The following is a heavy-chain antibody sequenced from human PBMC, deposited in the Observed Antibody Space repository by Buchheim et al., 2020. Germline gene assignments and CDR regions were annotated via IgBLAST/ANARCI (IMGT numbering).Heavy chain of an antibody. CDR3: ATGLYNWNDENYYGMDV. Sequence: QVQLVESGGGVVQPGRSLRLSCAASGFTFSSYGMHWVRQAPGKGLEWVAVISYDGSNKYYADSVKGRFTISRDNSKNTLYLQMNSLRAEDTAVYYSATGLYNWNDENYYGMDVWGQGTT. D-gene: IGHD1-1*01. V-gene: IGHV3-30*03. CDR2: ISYDGSNK. CDR1: GFTFSSYG. J-gene: IGHJ6*02.